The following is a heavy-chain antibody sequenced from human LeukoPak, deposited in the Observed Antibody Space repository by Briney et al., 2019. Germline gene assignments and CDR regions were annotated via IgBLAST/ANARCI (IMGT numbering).Heavy chain of an antibody. D-gene: IGHD1-14*01. CDR2: ISGSGGST. Sequence: GGSLRLSCAASGFTFSSYGMSWVRQAPGKGLEWVSAISGSGGSTYYADSVKGRFTISRDNSKNTLYLQMNSLRAEDTAVYYCAKAPYTGESPKYFQHWGQGTLVTVSS. V-gene: IGHV3-23*01. J-gene: IGHJ1*01. CDR1: GFTFSSYG. CDR3: AKAPYTGESPKYFQH.